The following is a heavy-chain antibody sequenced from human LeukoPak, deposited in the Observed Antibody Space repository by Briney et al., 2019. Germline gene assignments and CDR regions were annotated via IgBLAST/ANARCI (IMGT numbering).Heavy chain of an antibody. V-gene: IGHV4-38-2*02. Sequence: SETLSLTCTVSGYSISSGYYWGWIRQPPGKGLEWIGSIYHSGSTYYNPSLKSRVTISVDTSKNQFSLKLSSVTAADTAVYYCARDCRGGGSCYYYYYMDVWGKGTTVTVSS. CDR1: GYSISSGYY. CDR2: IYHSGST. J-gene: IGHJ6*03. CDR3: ARDCRGGGSCYYYYYMDV. D-gene: IGHD2-15*01.